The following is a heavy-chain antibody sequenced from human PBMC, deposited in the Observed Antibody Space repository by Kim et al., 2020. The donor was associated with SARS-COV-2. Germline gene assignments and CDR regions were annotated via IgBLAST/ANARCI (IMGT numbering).Heavy chain of an antibody. V-gene: IGHV4-59*01. CDR3: ARGPLISGWYSPYYYYGMDV. CDR1: GGSISSYY. Sequence: SETLSLTCTVSGGSISSYYWSWIRQPPGKGLEWIGYIYYSGSTNYNPSLKSRVTISVDTSKNQFSLKLSSVTAADTAVYYCARGPLISGWYSPYYYYGMDVWGQGTTVTVSS. CDR2: IYYSGST. D-gene: IGHD6-19*01. J-gene: IGHJ6*02.